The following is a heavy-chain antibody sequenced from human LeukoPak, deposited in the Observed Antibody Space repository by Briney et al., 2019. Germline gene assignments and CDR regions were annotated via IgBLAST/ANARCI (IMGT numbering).Heavy chain of an antibody. CDR1: GGTFSSYA. V-gene: IGHV1-69*05. J-gene: IGHJ4*02. Sequence: GSSVKVSCKASGGTFSSYAISWVRQAPGQGLEWMGGIIPIFGTANYAQKFQGRVTITTDESTSTAYMELSSLRSEDMAVYYCASRDGYNSFDYWGQGTLVTVSS. D-gene: IGHD5-24*01. CDR3: ASRDGYNSFDY. CDR2: IIPIFGTA.